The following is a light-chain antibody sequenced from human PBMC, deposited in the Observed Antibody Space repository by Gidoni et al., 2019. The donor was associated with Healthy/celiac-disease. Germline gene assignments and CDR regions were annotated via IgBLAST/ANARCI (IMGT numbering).Light chain of an antibody. Sequence: QSALTQPRSVSDSPGQSVTISCTGTSSDLGGYNYVSWYQQHPGKAPKLMIYDVGKRPSGVPDRFSGSKSGNTASRTISGLQAEDEADYYCCSYAGSFTFVFGGGTKLTV. CDR2: DVG. CDR3: CSYAGSFTFV. CDR1: SSDLGGYNY. V-gene: IGLV2-11*01. J-gene: IGLJ2*01.